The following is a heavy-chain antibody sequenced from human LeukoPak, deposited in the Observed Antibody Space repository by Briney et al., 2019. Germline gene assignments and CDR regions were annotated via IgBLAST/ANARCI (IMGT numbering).Heavy chain of an antibody. V-gene: IGHV3-30*04. Sequence: GGSLRLSCVASGLAFSSYSMHWVRQAPGKGLEWVGVISYDGSDEYYTDSVKGRFTISRDNSKNTVYLQMNSLRADDTAVYYCARDFTPEWFDIHWGQGTLVTVS. J-gene: IGHJ4*02. CDR2: ISYDGSDE. D-gene: IGHD3-3*01. CDR3: ARDFTPEWFDIH. CDR1: GLAFSSYS.